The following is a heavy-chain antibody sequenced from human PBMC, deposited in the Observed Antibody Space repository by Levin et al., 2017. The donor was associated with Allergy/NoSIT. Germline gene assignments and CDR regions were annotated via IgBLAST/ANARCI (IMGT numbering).Heavy chain of an antibody. CDR1: GFSFRNHA. J-gene: IGHJ6*02. Sequence: LSLTCAAGGFSFRNHAMHWVRQAPGKGLEWVALISKDGTNKDYADSVKGRFTVSRDNSKNSLLLQMNSLRSEDTAVYYCARGEYSSTNYYFYYGMDVWGQGTTVTVSS. CDR2: ISKDGTNK. CDR3: ARGEYSSTNYYFYYGMDV. V-gene: IGHV3-30*14. D-gene: IGHD6-6*01.